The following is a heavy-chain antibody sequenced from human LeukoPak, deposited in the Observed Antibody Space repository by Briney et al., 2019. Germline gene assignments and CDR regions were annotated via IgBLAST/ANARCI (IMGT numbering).Heavy chain of an antibody. Sequence: GGSLRLSCAASGFTFSSYEMNWVRQPPGKGLEWVAYLSSSGDIIYSADSVKGRFTISRDNAKNSLYLQMNSLRAEDTAVYYCVRKGADFDYWGRGTLVTVSS. CDR3: VRKGADFDY. J-gene: IGHJ4*02. CDR2: LSSSGDII. V-gene: IGHV3-48*03. D-gene: IGHD4/OR15-4a*01. CDR1: GFTFSSYE.